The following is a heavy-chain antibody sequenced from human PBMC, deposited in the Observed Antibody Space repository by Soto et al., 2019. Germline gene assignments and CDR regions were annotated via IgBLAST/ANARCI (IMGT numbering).Heavy chain of an antibody. CDR3: ARTVTKAFDI. CDR2: IYSGGST. CDR1: GFTVSSNY. V-gene: IGHV3-53*04. Sequence: EVQLVESGGGLVQPGGSLRLSCAASGFTVSSNYMSWVRQAPGKGLEWVSVIYSGGSTYYADSVKGRFTISRHNSKNTLYLQMNSLRSEDTAVYYCARTVTKAFDIWGQGTMVTVSS. D-gene: IGHD4-17*01. J-gene: IGHJ3*02.